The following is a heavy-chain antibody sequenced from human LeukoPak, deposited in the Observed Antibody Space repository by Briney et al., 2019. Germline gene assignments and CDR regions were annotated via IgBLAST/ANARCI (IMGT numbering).Heavy chain of an antibody. J-gene: IGHJ3*02. CDR2: ISSSSSYI. Sequence: GGSLRLSCAASGFTFSSYSMNWVRQAPGKGLEWVSSISSSSSYIYYADSVKGRFTISRDNAKNSLYLQMNSLRAEDTAVYYCARGLNSVAVAGSDAFDIWGQGTMVTVSS. D-gene: IGHD6-19*01. CDR1: GFTFSSYS. CDR3: ARGLNSVAVAGSDAFDI. V-gene: IGHV3-21*01.